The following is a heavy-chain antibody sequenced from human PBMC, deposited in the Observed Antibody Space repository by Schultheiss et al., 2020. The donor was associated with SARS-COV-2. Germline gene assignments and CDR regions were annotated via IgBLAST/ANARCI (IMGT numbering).Heavy chain of an antibody. CDR3: ARDREYSSLSWFDP. D-gene: IGHD6-6*01. V-gene: IGHV4-38-2*02. CDR1: DYAIRSGRY. Sequence: SETLSLTCAVSDYAIRSGRYWGWIRQPPGKGLEWIGTVYHSGSAYYNPSLKSRVTISVDTSKNQFSLKLSSVTAADTAVYYCARDREYSSLSWFDPWGQGTLVTVSS. J-gene: IGHJ5*02. CDR2: VYHSGSA.